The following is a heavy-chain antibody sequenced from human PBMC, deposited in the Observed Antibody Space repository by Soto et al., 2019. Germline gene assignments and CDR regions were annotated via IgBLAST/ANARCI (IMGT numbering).Heavy chain of an antibody. Sequence: GGSLILSCAASGFIVSSNYMSWVLQAPGKGLEWVSVIYSGGSTYYADSVKGRFTISRDNSKNTLYLQMNSLRAEDTAVYYCARDHEWSPSYYGMDVWGQGTTVTVSS. CDR2: IYSGGST. CDR1: GFIVSSNY. V-gene: IGHV3-53*01. CDR3: ARDHEWSPSYYGMDV. D-gene: IGHD3-3*01. J-gene: IGHJ6*02.